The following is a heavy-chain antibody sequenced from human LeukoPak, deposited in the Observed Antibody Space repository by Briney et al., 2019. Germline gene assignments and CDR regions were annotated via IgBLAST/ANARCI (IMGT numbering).Heavy chain of an antibody. Sequence: PSVTLSLTCTVSGGSISSYYWSWIPPPPGKGLEGIGYIYYSGSTNYNPSLKSPVTISVDTSKNQFSLKLSAVTAADTAVYYCARVGDYGDYYYYGMDVWGQGTTVTVSS. CDR3: ARVGDYGDYYYYGMDV. J-gene: IGHJ6*02. CDR1: GGSISSYY. D-gene: IGHD4-17*01. V-gene: IGHV4-59*01. CDR2: IYYSGST.